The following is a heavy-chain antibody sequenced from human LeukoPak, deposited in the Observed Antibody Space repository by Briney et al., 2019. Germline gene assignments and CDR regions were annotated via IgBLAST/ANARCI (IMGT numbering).Heavy chain of an antibody. CDR1: GFTFSSYS. V-gene: IGHV3-21*01. Sequence: GGSLRLSCAASGFTFSSYSMNWVRQAPGKGLEWVSSISSSSSYIYYADSVKGRFTISRDNAKNSLYLQMNSLRAEDAAVYYCARSVDAAMVAWGQGTLVTVSS. J-gene: IGHJ5*02. D-gene: IGHD5-18*01. CDR3: ARSVDAAMVA. CDR2: ISSSSSYI.